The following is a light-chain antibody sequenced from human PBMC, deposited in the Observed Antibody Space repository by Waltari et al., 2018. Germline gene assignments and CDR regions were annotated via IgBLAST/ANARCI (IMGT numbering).Light chain of an antibody. CDR2: EVT. V-gene: IGLV2-23*02. CDR3: CSYAGSGTLDVV. Sequence: QSALTQPASVSGSPGQSITISCTGASSDFGSYNLVSWYQQHPGKAPKVMIYEVTKRPSAFSVRFSGSRSGNTASLTISGLQPEDESDYYCCSYAGSGTLDVVFGGGTKLTVL. J-gene: IGLJ2*01. CDR1: SSDFGSYNL.